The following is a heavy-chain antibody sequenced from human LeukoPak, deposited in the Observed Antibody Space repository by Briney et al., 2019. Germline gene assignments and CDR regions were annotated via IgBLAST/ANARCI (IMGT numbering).Heavy chain of an antibody. CDR3: ATNYYGSGRDV. CDR2: ISSSSSTI. CDR1: EFTFSSYS. D-gene: IGHD3-10*01. J-gene: IGHJ6*02. V-gene: IGHV3-48*01. Sequence: GGSLRPSCAASEFTFSSYSMNWVRQAPGKGLEWVSYISSSSSTIYYADSVKGRFTISRDNAKNSLYLQMNSLRAEDTAVYYCATNYYGSGRDVWGQGTTVTVSS.